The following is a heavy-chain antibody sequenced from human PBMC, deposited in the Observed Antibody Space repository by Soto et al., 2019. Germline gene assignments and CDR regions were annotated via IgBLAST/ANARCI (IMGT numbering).Heavy chain of an antibody. CDR3: ARAVLNTAMAY. D-gene: IGHD5-18*01. Sequence: EVQLVESGGGLVQPGGSLRLSCAASGFTFSSYSMHWVRQAPGKGLEWVSYISSSSSTIYYADSVKGRFTISRDNAKNSLYLQINSLRDEETAVYYCARAVLNTAMAYWGQGNLVPVSS. V-gene: IGHV3-48*02. CDR2: ISSSSSTI. J-gene: IGHJ4*02. CDR1: GFTFSSYS.